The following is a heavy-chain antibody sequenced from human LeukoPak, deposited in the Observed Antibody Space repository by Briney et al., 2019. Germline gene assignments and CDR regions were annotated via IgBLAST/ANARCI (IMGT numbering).Heavy chain of an antibody. CDR3: ARGRYDYVWGSYRFDY. J-gene: IGHJ4*02. Sequence: PSQTLSLTCTVSGGSISSGSYYWSWIRQPAGKGLEWIGRIYTSGSTNYDPSLKGRVTISVDTSKNQFSLKLSSVAAADTAVYYCARGRYDYVWGSYRFDYWGQGTLVTVSS. CDR2: IYTSGST. V-gene: IGHV4-61*02. CDR1: GGSISSGSYY. D-gene: IGHD3-16*02.